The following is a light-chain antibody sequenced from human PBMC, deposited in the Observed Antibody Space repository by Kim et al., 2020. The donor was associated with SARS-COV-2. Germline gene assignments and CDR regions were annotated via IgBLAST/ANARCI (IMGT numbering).Light chain of an antibody. Sequence: EIVLTQPPGTLSLSPGEKATLSCRASQRVTSDYLAWYQQRPGQAPRLLIYGASTRAAGIPDRFRGSGSGTDFTLTISRLESEDYVVYYCQQYGGSPYTFGQGTKLEI. CDR1: QRVTSDY. V-gene: IGKV3-20*01. CDR2: GAS. J-gene: IGKJ2*01. CDR3: QQYGGSPYT.